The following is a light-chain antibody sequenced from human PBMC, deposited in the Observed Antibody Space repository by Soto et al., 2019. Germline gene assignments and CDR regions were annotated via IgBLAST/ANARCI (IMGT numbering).Light chain of an antibody. CDR2: GSS. V-gene: IGKV3-15*01. J-gene: IGKJ3*01. Sequence: EIVLMHSPATLSLSPGERATLSCRASQSVSSDLAWYQQKPGQAPRLLIYGSSTRATGIPASFIGNGSGTEFTLTASSLQPEDFAVYYCQQYNNWPFTFGPGTKVDIK. CDR3: QQYNNWPFT. CDR1: QSVSSD.